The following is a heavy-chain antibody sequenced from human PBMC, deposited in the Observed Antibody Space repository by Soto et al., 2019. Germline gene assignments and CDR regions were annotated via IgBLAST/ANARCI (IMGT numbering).Heavy chain of an antibody. J-gene: IGHJ6*02. CDR2: INPNSGGT. CDR1: GYTFTGYY. V-gene: IGHV1-2*04. CDR3: ARSMGSSSSYYYGMDV. D-gene: IGHD6-6*01. Sequence: QVQLVQSGAEVKKPGASVKVSCKASGYTFTGYYMHWVRHAPGQGLEWMGWINPNSGGTNYAQKFQGWVTMTRDTSISTAYMELSRLRSDDTAVYYCARSMGSSSSYYYGMDVWGQGTTVTVSS.